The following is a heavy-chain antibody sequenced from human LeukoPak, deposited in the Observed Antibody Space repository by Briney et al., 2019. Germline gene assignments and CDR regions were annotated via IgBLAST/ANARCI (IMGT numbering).Heavy chain of an antibody. J-gene: IGHJ4*02. CDR2: ISNRDNTI. CDR1: GSSFSSYE. V-gene: IGHV3-48*03. Sequence: GGSLRLSCAASGSSFSSYEMAWVRQAPGKGLEWLSFISNRDNTIYTADSVKGRFTISRDNAKNSLYLQMNSLRADDTAIYYCARVRGEAPFDYWGLGTLVTVSS. CDR3: ARVRGEAPFDY. D-gene: IGHD3-10*01.